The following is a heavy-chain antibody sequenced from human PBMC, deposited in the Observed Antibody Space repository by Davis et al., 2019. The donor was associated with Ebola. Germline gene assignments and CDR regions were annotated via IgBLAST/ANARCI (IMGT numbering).Heavy chain of an antibody. Sequence: SETLSLTCTVSGGSVSSGSYYWSWIRQPPGKGLEWIGSIYHSGSTYYNPSLKSRVTISVDTSKNQFSLKLSSVTAADTAVYYCARVYYDILTGLTLFDYWGQGTLVTVSS. V-gene: IGHV4-39*07. CDR3: ARVYYDILTGLTLFDY. J-gene: IGHJ4*02. CDR2: IYHSGST. D-gene: IGHD3-9*01. CDR1: GGSVSSGSYY.